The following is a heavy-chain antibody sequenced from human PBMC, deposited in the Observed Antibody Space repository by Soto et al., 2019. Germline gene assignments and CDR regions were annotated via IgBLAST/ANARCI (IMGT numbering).Heavy chain of an antibody. Sequence: GESLKLSCKGSGYVFTSYWIAWVRQMPGKGLEWMGLIYPSDSDTRYSPSFQGQVTISADKSINTAYLQWGSLKASDTAMYYCARVYGKYFQHWGQGTPVTVSS. V-gene: IGHV5-51*01. J-gene: IGHJ1*01. D-gene: IGHD4-17*01. CDR2: IYPSDSDT. CDR1: GYVFTSYW. CDR3: ARVYGKYFQH.